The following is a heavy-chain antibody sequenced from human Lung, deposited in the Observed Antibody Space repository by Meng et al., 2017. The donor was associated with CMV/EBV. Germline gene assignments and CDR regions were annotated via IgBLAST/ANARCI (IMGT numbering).Heavy chain of an antibody. V-gene: IGHV3-30*04. Sequence: GESMMISCAASGFTFSSYAMHWLRQARGKGLEWVAVISYDGSNKYYADSVKGRFTISRDNSKNTLYLQMNNMRDEDTAVYYCARVSVPAAITSGWFDHWGQGTLVTVSS. CDR2: ISYDGSNK. J-gene: IGHJ5*02. CDR3: ARVSVPAAITSGWFDH. D-gene: IGHD2-2*02. CDR1: GFTFSSYA.